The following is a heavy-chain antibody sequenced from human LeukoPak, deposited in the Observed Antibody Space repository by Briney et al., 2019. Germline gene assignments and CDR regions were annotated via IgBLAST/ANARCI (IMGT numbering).Heavy chain of an antibody. J-gene: IGHJ4*02. D-gene: IGHD3-10*01. Sequence: SETLSLTCTVSGGSVSSGSYYWSWIRQPPGKGLEWIGEINHSGSTNYNPSLKSRVTISVDTSKNQFSLKLSSVTAADTAVYYCARGHTGGSGSYYYALDYWGQGTLVTVSS. CDR2: INHSGST. V-gene: IGHV4-39*07. CDR1: GGSVSSGSYY. CDR3: ARGHTGGSGSYYYALDY.